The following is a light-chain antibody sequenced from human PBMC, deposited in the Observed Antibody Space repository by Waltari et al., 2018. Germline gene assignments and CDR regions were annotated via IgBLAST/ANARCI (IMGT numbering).Light chain of an antibody. V-gene: IGLV4-69*01. Sequence: QLVLTQSPSASASLGASVKLTCTLSSGHSSNIIAWHQQQPEKGPRYLMKVNSDGSHSKGDEIPDRFSGSSSGAERYLTISNHQSEDEADYFCQTGGHGTWVFGGGTKLTVL. CDR1: SGHSSNI. CDR2: VNSDGSH. CDR3: QTGGHGTWV. J-gene: IGLJ3*02.